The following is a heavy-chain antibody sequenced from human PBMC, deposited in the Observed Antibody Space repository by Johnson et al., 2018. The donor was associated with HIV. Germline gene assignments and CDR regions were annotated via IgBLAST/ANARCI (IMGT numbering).Heavy chain of an antibody. J-gene: IGHJ3*02. D-gene: IGHD3-10*01. V-gene: IGHV3-30*03. CDR3: ARDASYYGSANDAFDI. CDR2: ISYDGSTK. CDR1: GFTFSNYG. Sequence: GVVQPGRSLRLSCVASGFTFSNYGMHWVRQAPGKGLEWVAVISYDGSTKYYADSVKGRFTISRDNSKNTLYLQMNSLRAEDTAVYYCARDASYYGSANDAFDIWGQGTMVTVSS.